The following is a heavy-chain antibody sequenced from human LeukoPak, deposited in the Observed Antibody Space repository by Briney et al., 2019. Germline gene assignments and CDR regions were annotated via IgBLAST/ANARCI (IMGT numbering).Heavy chain of an antibody. CDR1: GGSFSGHY. J-gene: IGHJ5*02. Sequence: SETLSLTCAVYGGSFSGHYWSWIRQPPGKGLEWIAEITDTGSSNYNPSLKSRVTISVDTSKNQVSLKLISVTAADTAVYYCARKKRGYGYNWPDPWGQGTLVTVSS. V-gene: IGHV4-34*01. CDR2: ITDTGSS. CDR3: ARKKRGYGYNWPDP. D-gene: IGHD5-18*01.